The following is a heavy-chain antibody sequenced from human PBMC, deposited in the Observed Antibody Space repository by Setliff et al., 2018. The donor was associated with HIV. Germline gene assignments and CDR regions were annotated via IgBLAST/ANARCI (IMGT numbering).Heavy chain of an antibody. V-gene: IGHV1-24*01. CDR2: FDHEDGET. CDR3: ARQGFVPLGAHQFDY. D-gene: IGHD3-16*01. Sequence: ASVKVSCKVSGYSLTGLSIHWVRRAPGKGLEWMGGFDHEDGETVYAQKLQGRVTMTEDTSTDTAYMELSSLRSEDTAMYYCARQGFVPLGAHQFDYWGPGTLVTVSS. CDR1: GYSLTGLS. J-gene: IGHJ4*02.